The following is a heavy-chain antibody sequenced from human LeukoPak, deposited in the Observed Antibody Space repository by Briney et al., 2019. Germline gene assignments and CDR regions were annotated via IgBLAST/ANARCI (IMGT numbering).Heavy chain of an antibody. Sequence: GASVKVSCKASGYTFTSYGISWVRQAPGQGLEWMGWISAYNGNTNYAQKLQGRVTMTTDTSTSTAYMELRSLRSDDTAVYYCARAHARYCTNGVCIQDWFDPWGQGTLVTVSS. V-gene: IGHV1-18*01. D-gene: IGHD2-8*01. CDR2: ISAYNGNT. CDR1: GYTFTSYG. J-gene: IGHJ5*02. CDR3: ARAHARYCTNGVCIQDWFDP.